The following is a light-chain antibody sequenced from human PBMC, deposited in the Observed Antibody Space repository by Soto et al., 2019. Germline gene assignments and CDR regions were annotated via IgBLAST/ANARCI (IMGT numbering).Light chain of an antibody. J-gene: IGKJ2*01. V-gene: IGKV4-1*01. CDR1: QSVLYSSNNKNY. Sequence: DIVMTQSPDSLAVSLGERATINCKSSQSVLYSSNNKNYLAWYQQKPGPPPKLLIYWASTRESGVPDRFSGSGSGTDFTLTISSLQAEDVAVYYCQQYYSTPCTFGQGTKLEIK. CDR3: QQYYSTPCT. CDR2: WAS.